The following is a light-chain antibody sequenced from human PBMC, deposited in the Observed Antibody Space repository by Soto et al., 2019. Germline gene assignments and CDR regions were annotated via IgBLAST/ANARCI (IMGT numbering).Light chain of an antibody. J-gene: IGKJ4*01. CDR2: DAP. CDR3: QQRSNWPLHT. V-gene: IGKV3-11*01. CDR1: QSVSSY. Sequence: EIVLTQSPATLSLSPGERATLSCRASQSVSSYLAWYQQKPGQAPRLLIYDAPNRATGIPARFSGSGSGTDFTLTISSLEPEDFAVYYCQQRSNWPLHTFGGGTKVEIK.